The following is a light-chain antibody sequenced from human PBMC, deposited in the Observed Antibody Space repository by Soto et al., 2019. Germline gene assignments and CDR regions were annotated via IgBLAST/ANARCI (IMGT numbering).Light chain of an antibody. J-gene: IGKJ1*01. V-gene: IGKV1-5*03. CDR2: RAS. Sequence: DIQMTKSPSTLSASVVYRVTITCLASQNINTWLAWYQQKPGKGPTLLIYRASRLESGVPSRFSGSGSGTEFTLTVNSLQPDDFATYYCHKYHNFPRTFGQGTKVDIK. CDR3: HKYHNFPRT. CDR1: QNINTW.